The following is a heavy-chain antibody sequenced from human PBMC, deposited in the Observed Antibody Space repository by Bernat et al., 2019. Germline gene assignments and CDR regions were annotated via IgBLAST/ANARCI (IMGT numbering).Heavy chain of an antibody. V-gene: IGHV3-21*01. CDR3: ARDAEFE. CDR2: ISSGSKYI. Sequence: EVQLVESGGGLVKPGGSLRVSCAASGFTFSIYNMNWVRQAPGKGLEWVSSISSGSKYIYYADSVKGRFTISRDDAKKLVYLQMISLRAEDTAVYYCARDAEFEWGQGTLVTVSS. CDR1: GFTFSIYN. J-gene: IGHJ4*02.